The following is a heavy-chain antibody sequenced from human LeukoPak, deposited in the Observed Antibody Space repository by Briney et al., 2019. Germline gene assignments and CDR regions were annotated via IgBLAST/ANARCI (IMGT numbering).Heavy chain of an antibody. Sequence: GGSLRLSCAASGFPFHEYSMHWVRQVPEKGLEWVSGITVNSESTDYADSVKGRFTISRDNAKSSLYLQMNSLSSEDTALYHCAKGSWGRPFDIWGQGTMVTVSS. J-gene: IGHJ3*02. CDR2: ITVNSEST. V-gene: IGHV3-9*01. CDR3: AKGSWGRPFDI. D-gene: IGHD3-10*01. CDR1: GFPFHEYS.